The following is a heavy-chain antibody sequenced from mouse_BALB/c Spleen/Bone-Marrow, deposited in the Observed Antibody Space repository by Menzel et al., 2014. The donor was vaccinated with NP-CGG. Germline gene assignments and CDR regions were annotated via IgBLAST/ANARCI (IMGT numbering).Heavy chain of an antibody. Sequence: VKLMESGPGLVSPSQSLSITCTISGFSLTSYGVHWVRQPPGKGLEWLVVIWSDGSTTYNSALKSRLSISKDNSKSQVFLKMNSPQTDDTAMYYCARHYYGSSYWYFDVWGAGTTVTVSS. J-gene: IGHJ1*01. CDR2: IWSDGST. V-gene: IGHV2-6-1*01. CDR1: GFSLTSYG. D-gene: IGHD1-1*01. CDR3: ARHYYGSSYWYFDV.